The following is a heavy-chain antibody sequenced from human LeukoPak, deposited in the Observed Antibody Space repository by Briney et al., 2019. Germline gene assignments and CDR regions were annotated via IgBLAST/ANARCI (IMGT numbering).Heavy chain of an antibody. Sequence: SETLCLSCTVSGDSISTRSYYWGWIRQPPGKGLEWIGSIYYNGITYYNPSLKSRVTISVDTSKNHFSLKLTSVTAADTAVYYCASSSGYSFWFDPWGQGTLVTVSS. V-gene: IGHV4-39*02. CDR1: GDSISTRSYY. CDR2: IYYNGIT. J-gene: IGHJ5*02. CDR3: ASSSGYSFWFDP. D-gene: IGHD3-22*01.